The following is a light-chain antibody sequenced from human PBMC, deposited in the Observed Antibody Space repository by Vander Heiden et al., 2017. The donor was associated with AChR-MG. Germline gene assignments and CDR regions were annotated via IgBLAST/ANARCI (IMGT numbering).Light chain of an antibody. V-gene: IGLV1-40*01. CDR1: SSNTGAGYD. Sequence: QSVLTQPPSVSGAPGQRVTISRTGSSSNTGAGYDVHWYRQLPGTAPKLLIYGNSNRPSGVPDRFSGSKSGTSASLAITGLQAEDEADYYCQSYDSSLSGSWVFGGGTKLTVL. CDR3: QSYDSSLSGSWV. CDR2: GNS. J-gene: IGLJ3*02.